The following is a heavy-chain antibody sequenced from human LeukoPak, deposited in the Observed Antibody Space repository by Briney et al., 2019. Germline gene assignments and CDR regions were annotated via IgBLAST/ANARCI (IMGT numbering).Heavy chain of an antibody. V-gene: IGHV3-7*01. Sequence: GGSLRLSCAASGFTFSSYWMSWVRQAPGKGLGWVANIKQDGSEKYYVDSVKGRFTISRDNAKNSLYLQMNSLRAEDTAVYYCARDPFDFWSGYDYYFDYWGQGTLVTVSS. CDR1: GFTFSSYW. J-gene: IGHJ4*02. D-gene: IGHD3-3*01. CDR2: IKQDGSEK. CDR3: ARDPFDFWSGYDYYFDY.